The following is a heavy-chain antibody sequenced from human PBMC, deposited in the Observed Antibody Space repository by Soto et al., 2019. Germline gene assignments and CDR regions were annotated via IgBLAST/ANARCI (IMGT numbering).Heavy chain of an antibody. V-gene: IGHV6-1*01. J-gene: IGHJ5*02. CDR2: TYYRSKWYN. Sequence: PSQTLSLTCSISGDSVSSNSAAWNWIRQSPSRGLEWLGRTYYRSKWYNDYAVSVKSRITINPDTSKNQFSLQLNSVTPEDTAVYYCARARYTITIFGVVIPGWFDPWGQGTLVTVSS. CDR1: GDSVSSNSAA. D-gene: IGHD3-3*01. CDR3: ARARYTITIFGVVIPGWFDP.